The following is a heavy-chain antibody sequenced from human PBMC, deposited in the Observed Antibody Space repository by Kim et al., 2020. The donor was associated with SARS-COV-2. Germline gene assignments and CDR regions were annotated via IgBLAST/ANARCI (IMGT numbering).Heavy chain of an antibody. J-gene: IGHJ6*02. D-gene: IGHD3-9*01. V-gene: IGHV3-11*05. CDR3: AREGTGYYNYYYYYYAMDV. Sequence: GRFTISRDNAKNSLYLQMNSLGAEDTAVYYCAREGTGYYNYYYYYYAMDVWGQGTTVTVSS.